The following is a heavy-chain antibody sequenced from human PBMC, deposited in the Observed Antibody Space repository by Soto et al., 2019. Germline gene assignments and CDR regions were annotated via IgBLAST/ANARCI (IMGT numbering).Heavy chain of an antibody. CDR2: IYSGGST. D-gene: IGHD5-12*01. V-gene: IGHV3-66*01. CDR3: ARDRGYR. CDR1: GFSVSNNY. J-gene: IGHJ3*01. Sequence: QLVESGGGLVQPGGSLRLSCAASGFSVSNNYMKWVRQAPGKGLEWVSLIYSGGSTYYADSVKGRFTISRDNSKNTLFLQMNSLIVEDTDVYYCARDRGYRWGQGTMVTVSS.